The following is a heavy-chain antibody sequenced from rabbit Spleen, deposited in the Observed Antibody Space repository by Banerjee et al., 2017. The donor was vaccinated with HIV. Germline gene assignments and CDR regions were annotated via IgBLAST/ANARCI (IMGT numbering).Heavy chain of an antibody. D-gene: IGHD1-1*01. CDR2: IYTSSGTT. CDR3: ARDLVGVIGWNFYL. CDR1: GFSFSSNYY. J-gene: IGHJ4*01. V-gene: IGHV1S45*01. Sequence: QEQLVESGGGLVQPEGSLTLTCTASGFSFSSNYYMYWVRQAPGKGLEWIACIYTSSGTTYYASWAKGRFTISKTSSTTVTLRMTSLTAADTATYFCARDLVGVIGWNFYLWGPGTLVTVS.